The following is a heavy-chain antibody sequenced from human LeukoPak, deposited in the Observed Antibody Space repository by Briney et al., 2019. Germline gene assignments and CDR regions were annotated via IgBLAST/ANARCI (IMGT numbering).Heavy chain of an antibody. CDR2: IYYSGST. V-gene: IGHV4-59*01. CDR1: GGSIRSYY. CDR3: ARDSTALYGGGYYHYGMDV. D-gene: IGHD1-26*01. Sequence: SETLSLTCTVSGGSIRSYYWTWIRQPPGKGLEWIGYIYYSGSTNYNPSLKSRVTISVDTSKNQFSLKLSSVTAADTAVYYCARDSTALYGGGYYHYGMDVWGQGTTVTVSS. J-gene: IGHJ6*02.